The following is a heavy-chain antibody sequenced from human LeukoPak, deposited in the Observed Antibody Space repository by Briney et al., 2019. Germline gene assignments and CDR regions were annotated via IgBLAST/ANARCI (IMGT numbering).Heavy chain of an antibody. CDR1: GGSISSPNW. CDR3: ARVGHNWFDP. Sequence: SETLSLTCAVSGGSISSPNWWTWVRQPPGKGLEWIGEIYHSGRTNSNPSLESRVIMSVDKSKNQFSLKLTSVTAADTAVYYCARVGHNWFDPWGQGTLVTVSS. V-gene: IGHV4-4*02. J-gene: IGHJ5*02. D-gene: IGHD1-26*01. CDR2: IYHSGRT.